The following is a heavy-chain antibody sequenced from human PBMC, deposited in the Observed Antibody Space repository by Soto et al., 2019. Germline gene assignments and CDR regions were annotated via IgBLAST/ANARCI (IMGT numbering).Heavy chain of an antibody. CDR2: IKQDGSEK. CDR3: ARERSRIDY. CDR1: GFTFSSYW. V-gene: IGHV3-7*04. Sequence: GSLRLSCAASGFTFSSYWMSWVRQAPVKGLEWVANIKQDGSEKYYVDSVKGRFTISRDNAKNSLFLQMNSLRAGDTAVYYCARERSRIDYWGQGTLVTVSS. J-gene: IGHJ4*02.